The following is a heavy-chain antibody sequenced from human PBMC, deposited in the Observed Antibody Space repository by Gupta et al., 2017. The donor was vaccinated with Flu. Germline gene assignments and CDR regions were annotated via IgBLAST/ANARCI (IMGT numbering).Heavy chain of an antibody. CDR3: ARGAEYCGGDCSTGWFDP. J-gene: IGHJ5*02. CDR1: GYTFTSYD. Sequence: QVQLVQSGAEVKKPGASVKVSCKASGYTFTSYDINWVRQATGQGPEWMGWMNPNSGNTGYAQKFQGRVTMTRNTSISTAYMELSSLRSEDTAVYYCARGAEYCGGDCSTGWFDPWGQGTLVTVSS. CDR2: MNPNSGNT. D-gene: IGHD2-21*02. V-gene: IGHV1-8*01.